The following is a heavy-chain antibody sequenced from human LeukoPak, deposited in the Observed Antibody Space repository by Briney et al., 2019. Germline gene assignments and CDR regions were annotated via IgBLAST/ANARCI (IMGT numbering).Heavy chain of an antibody. CDR1: GGSISSSSYY. CDR3: ARNLIRLERRLGFDY. V-gene: IGHV4-39*01. CDR2: IYYSGST. J-gene: IGHJ4*02. Sequence: SETLSLTCTVSGGSISSSSYYWGWIRQPPGRGLEWIGSIYYSGSTHYHPSLKSRVTISVDTSKNQFSLKLSSVTAADTAVYYCARNLIRLERRLGFDYWGQGNLVTVSS. D-gene: IGHD1-1*01.